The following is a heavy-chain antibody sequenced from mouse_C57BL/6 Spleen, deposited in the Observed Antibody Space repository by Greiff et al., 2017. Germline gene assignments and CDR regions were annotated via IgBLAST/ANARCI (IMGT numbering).Heavy chain of an antibody. V-gene: IGHV5-16*01. CDR2: INYDGSST. J-gene: IGHJ2*01. D-gene: IGHD2-4*01. CDR1: GFTFSDYY. Sequence: EVQLVESEGGLVQPGSSMKLSCTASGFTFSDYYMAWVRQVPEKGLEWVANINYDGSSTYYLDALKSRFIISRDNAKNIRYLQMSSLKSEDTATYDCARDGGLEFDDRGQGTTLTVAT. CDR3: ARDGGLEFDD.